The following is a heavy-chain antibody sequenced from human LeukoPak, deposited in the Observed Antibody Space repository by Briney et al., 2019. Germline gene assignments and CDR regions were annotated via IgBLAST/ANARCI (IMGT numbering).Heavy chain of an antibody. V-gene: IGHV4-59*08. CDR1: GGSISSYY. CDR2: IYYSGST. Sequence: WETLSLTCTVSGGSISSYYWSWIRQPPGKGLEWIGYIYYSGSTNYNPSLKSRVTISVDTSKNQFSLKLSSVTAADTAVYYCARHSPEMATTLFDYWGQGTLVTVSS. J-gene: IGHJ4*02. CDR3: ARHSPEMATTLFDY. D-gene: IGHD5-24*01.